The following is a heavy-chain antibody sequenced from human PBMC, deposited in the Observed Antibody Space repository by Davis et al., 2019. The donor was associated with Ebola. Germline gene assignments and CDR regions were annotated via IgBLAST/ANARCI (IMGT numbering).Heavy chain of an antibody. D-gene: IGHD1-7*01. J-gene: IGHJ5*02. CDR3: ARQVWNFDNWFDP. CDR2: IKCDGSEK. Sequence: PGGSLRLSCAASGFTFSSSWMHWVCQAPEKGLEWVADIKCDGSEKYYVDSVKGRFTISRDNSKNTLYLQMNSLRAEDTAVYYCARQVWNFDNWFDPWGQGTLVTVSS. V-gene: IGHV3-52*01. CDR1: GFTFSSSW.